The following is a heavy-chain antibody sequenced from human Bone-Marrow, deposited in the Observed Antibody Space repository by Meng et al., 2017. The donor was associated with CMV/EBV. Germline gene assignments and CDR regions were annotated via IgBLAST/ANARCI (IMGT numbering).Heavy chain of an antibody. J-gene: IGHJ6*04. V-gene: IGHV1-2*02. CDR2: INPNSGGT. D-gene: IGHD3-3*01. CDR3: ARAGAVPPYDFWSGYTGYYYGMDV. CDR1: GYTFTGYY. Sequence: ASVKVSCKASGYTFTGYYIHWVRQAPGQGLEWMGWINPNSGGTNYAQKCQGRVTMTRETSISTAYMELSRLRTDDTAVYYCARAGAVPPYDFWSGYTGYYYGMDVWARGPSATFPS.